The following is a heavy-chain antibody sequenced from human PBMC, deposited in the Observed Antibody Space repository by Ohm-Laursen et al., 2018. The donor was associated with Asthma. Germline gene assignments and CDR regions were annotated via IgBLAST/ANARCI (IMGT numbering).Heavy chain of an antibody. CDR2: INHSGST. J-gene: IGHJ6*02. V-gene: IGHV4-34*01. Sequence: SETLSLTCAVYGGSFSGYYWSWIRQPPGKGLEWIGEINHSGSTNYNPSLKSRVTISVDTSKNQFSLKLSSVTAADTAVYYCARDSPDYYGSGHYGMDVWGQGTTVTVSS. D-gene: IGHD3-10*01. CDR3: ARDSPDYYGSGHYGMDV. CDR1: GGSFSGYY.